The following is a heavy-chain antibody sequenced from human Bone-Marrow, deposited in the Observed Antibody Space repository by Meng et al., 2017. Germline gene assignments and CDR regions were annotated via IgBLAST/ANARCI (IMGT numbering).Heavy chain of an antibody. D-gene: IGHD3-10*01. CDR3: ARGRLTVRGIITNFFDY. CDR2: MNPNSGNT. V-gene: IGHV1-8*01. Sequence: QLVGYGAQVDGPGASVKVCRHASGYTFTSYDIDWARQGTGQGLEWMGWMNPNSGNTGYAQNFQGRVTMTRNTSISTAYMELSSLRSEDTAVYYCARGRLTVRGIITNFFDYWGQGTLVTVSS. J-gene: IGHJ4*02. CDR1: GYTFTSYD.